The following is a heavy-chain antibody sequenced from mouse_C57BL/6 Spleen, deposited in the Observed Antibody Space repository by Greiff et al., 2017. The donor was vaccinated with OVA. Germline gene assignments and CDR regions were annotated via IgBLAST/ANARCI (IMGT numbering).Heavy chain of an antibody. D-gene: IGHD1-1*01. CDR1: GYTFTDYY. J-gene: IGHJ3*01. Sequence: EVQLQQSGPELVKPGASVKISCKASGYTFTDYYMNWVKQSHGKSLEWIGDINPNNGGTSYNQKFKGKATLTVDKSSSTAYMELRSLTSEDSAVDYCARGYGSTSWFAYWGQGTLVTVSA. V-gene: IGHV1-26*01. CDR2: INPNNGGT. CDR3: ARGYGSTSWFAY.